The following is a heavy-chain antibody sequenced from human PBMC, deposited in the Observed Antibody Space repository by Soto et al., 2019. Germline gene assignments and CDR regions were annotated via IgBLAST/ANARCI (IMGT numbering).Heavy chain of an antibody. Sequence: QPGGSLRLSCAASGFTFSSYWMSWVRQAPGKGLEWVANIKQDGSEKYYVDSVKGRFTISRDNAKNSLYLQMNSLRAEDTAVYYCAREGCSGGSCYSAYYYYGMDVWGQGTTVTVSS. CDR3: AREGCSGGSCYSAYYYYGMDV. J-gene: IGHJ6*02. D-gene: IGHD2-15*01. CDR1: GFTFSSYW. CDR2: IKQDGSEK. V-gene: IGHV3-7*01.